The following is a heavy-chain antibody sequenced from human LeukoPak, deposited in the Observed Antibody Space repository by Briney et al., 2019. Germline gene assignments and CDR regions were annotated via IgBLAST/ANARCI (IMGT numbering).Heavy chain of an antibody. CDR1: GGSISSSNS. Sequence: PSETLSLTCVVSGGSISSSNSWSWVRQPPGKGLEWIGEIYHSGSTNYNPSLKSRVTMSVDKSKNQFSLNLRSVTAAETAVYYCARRTSGWYGIDYWGEGTLVTVSS. CDR2: IYHSGST. D-gene: IGHD6-19*01. CDR3: ARRTSGWYGIDY. J-gene: IGHJ4*02. V-gene: IGHV4-4*02.